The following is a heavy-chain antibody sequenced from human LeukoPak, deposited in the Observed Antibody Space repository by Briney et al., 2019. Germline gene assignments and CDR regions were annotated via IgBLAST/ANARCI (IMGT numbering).Heavy chain of an antibody. D-gene: IGHD6-19*01. V-gene: IGHV4-34*01. J-gene: IGHJ4*02. CDR3: ARRPRYSSGWYYFDS. CDR1: GGSFSGDY. Sequence: PSETLSLTCAVYGGSFSGDYWNWIRQPPGKGLEWIGEINHSGSTNSNPSLKSRVTISVDRSKNQFSLKLSSVTAADMAVYYCARRPRYSSGWYYFDSWGQGTLVTVSS. CDR2: INHSGST.